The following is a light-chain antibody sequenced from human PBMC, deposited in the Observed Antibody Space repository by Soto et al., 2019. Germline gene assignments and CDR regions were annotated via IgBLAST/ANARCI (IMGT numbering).Light chain of an antibody. J-gene: IGKJ1*01. CDR1: QSINRY. CDR3: QQTYSTPQT. V-gene: IGKV1-39*01. Sequence: DVQMTQSPPSLSASVGDRVTITCRASQSINRYLSWYQQKPGKAPKFLIYVASTLQSGVPSRFSGSGSGTDFALTINSLQPEDFATYYCQQTYSTPQTFGQGTKVEVK. CDR2: VAS.